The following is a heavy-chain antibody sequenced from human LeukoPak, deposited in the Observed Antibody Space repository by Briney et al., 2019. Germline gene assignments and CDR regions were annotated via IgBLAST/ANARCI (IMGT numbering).Heavy chain of an antibody. Sequence: SETLYLTCTVSGGSISSYYWSWIRQLPGKGLEWIGYIYYSGSTNYNPSLKSRVTISVDTSKNQFSLKLSSVTAADTAVYYCARHRSVTGRYFDYWGQGTLVTVSS. CDR2: IYYSGST. V-gene: IGHV4-59*08. CDR3: ARHRSVTGRYFDY. CDR1: GGSISSYY. D-gene: IGHD3-10*01. J-gene: IGHJ4*02.